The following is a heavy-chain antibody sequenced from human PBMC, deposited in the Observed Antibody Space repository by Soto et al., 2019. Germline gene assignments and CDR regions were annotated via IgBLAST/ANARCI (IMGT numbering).Heavy chain of an antibody. CDR3: AKRRGGNPDDWFDP. CDR2: IYHSGST. V-gene: IGHV4-30-2*01. D-gene: IGHD2-15*01. CDR1: GGSISSGGYS. Sequence: SETLSLTCAVSGGSISSGGYSWSWIRQPPGKGLEWIGYIYHSGSTYYSPSFQGQVTISADKSINTAYLQWISLKASDTAMYYCAKRRGGNPDDWFDPWGQGTLVTVSS. J-gene: IGHJ5*02.